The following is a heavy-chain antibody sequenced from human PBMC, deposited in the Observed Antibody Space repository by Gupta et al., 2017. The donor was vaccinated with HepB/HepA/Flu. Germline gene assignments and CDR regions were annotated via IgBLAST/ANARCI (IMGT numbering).Heavy chain of an antibody. D-gene: IGHD1-26*01. V-gene: IGHV3-74*01. CDR2: MDFDGTHI. J-gene: IGHJ4*02. CDR3: ARGGANSGSFSGVL. Sequence: EVQLVESGGGLVQPGGSLRLSCAASGFTFSNYWMHWVRQAPGKGLLWVSRMDFDGTHINYADSVKGRFTIARDNAKNSLYLEMNSLRAEDTGVYYCARGGANSGSFSGVLWGQGTLVTVSS. CDR1: GFTFSNYW.